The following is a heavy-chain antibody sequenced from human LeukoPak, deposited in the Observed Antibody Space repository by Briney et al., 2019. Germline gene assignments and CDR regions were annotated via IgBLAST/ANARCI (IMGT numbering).Heavy chain of an antibody. D-gene: IGHD1-26*01. CDR1: GGSISSYY. V-gene: IGHV4-59*01. CDR3: ARERDSGSYYFDY. J-gene: IGHJ4*02. CDR2: IYYSGST. Sequence: PSETLSLTCTVSGGSISSYYWSWIRQPPGKGLEWIGCIYYSGSTNYNPSLKSRVTISVDTSKNQFSLKLSSVTAADTAVYYCARERDSGSYYFDYWGQGTLVTVSS.